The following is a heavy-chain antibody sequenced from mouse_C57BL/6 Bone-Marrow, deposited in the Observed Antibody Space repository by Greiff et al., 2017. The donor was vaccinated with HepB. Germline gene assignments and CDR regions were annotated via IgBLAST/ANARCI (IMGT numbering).Heavy chain of an antibody. V-gene: IGHV1-50*01. CDR1: GYTFTSYW. D-gene: IGHD2-5*01. Sequence: QVQLQQPGAELVKPGASVKLSCKASGYTFTSYWMQWVKQRPGQGLEWIGEIDPSDSYTNYNQKFKGKATLTVDTSSSTSYMQLSSLTSEDSAVYYCARCYYSNTNYFDYWGQGTTLTVSS. J-gene: IGHJ2*01. CDR3: ARCYYSNTNYFDY. CDR2: IDPSDSYT.